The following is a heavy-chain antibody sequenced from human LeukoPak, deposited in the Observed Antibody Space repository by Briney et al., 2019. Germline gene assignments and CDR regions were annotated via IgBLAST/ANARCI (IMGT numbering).Heavy chain of an antibody. Sequence: PGGSLRLSCAASGFTFSSYAMHWVRRAPGKGLEYVSAISSNGGSTYYANSVKGRFTISRDNSKNTLYLQMGSLRAEDMAVYYCARESEYATATADYWGQGTLVTVSS. CDR1: GFTFSSYA. CDR2: ISSNGGST. CDR3: ARESEYATATADY. J-gene: IGHJ4*02. D-gene: IGHD4-17*01. V-gene: IGHV3-64*01.